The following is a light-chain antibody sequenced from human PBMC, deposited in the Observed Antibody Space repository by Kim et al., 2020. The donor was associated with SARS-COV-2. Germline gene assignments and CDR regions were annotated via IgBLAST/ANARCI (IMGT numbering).Light chain of an antibody. CDR1: QDIRND. CDR2: CAS. Sequence: GDRVTITCRASQDIRNDLGWYQQNPGRAPKRLIYCASSLQSGVPSRFSCSGSGTEFTLTISRLQPEDFAPYFCLQHNTYPITFG. CDR3: LQHNTYPIT. V-gene: IGKV1-17*01. J-gene: IGKJ5*01.